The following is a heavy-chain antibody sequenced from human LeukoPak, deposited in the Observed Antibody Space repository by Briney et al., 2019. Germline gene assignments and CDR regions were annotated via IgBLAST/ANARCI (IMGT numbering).Heavy chain of an antibody. CDR1: GFTFSSYS. D-gene: IGHD4-17*01. V-gene: IGHV3-21*04. J-gene: IGHJ4*02. Sequence: SGGSLRLSCAASGFTFSSYSMNWVCQAPGKGLEWVSSISSSSSYIYYADSVKGRFTISRDNAKNSLYLQMNSLRAEDTALYYCAKDEGDGYGDYAGLDYWGQGTLVTVSS. CDR2: ISSSSSYI. CDR3: AKDEGDGYGDYAGLDY.